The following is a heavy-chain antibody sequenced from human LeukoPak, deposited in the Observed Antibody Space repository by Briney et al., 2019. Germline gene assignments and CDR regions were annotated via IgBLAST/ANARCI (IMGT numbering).Heavy chain of an antibody. V-gene: IGHV4-39*01. D-gene: IGHD6-19*01. Sequence: SETLSLTCTVSGGSISSSSYYWGWIRQPPGTGLGWIGSIYYSGSTYYNPSLKSRVTISVDTSKNQFSLKLSSVTAADTAVYYCARHIFRVRAVAPINWFDPWGQGTLVTVSS. CDR2: IYYSGST. CDR1: GGSISSSSYY. J-gene: IGHJ5*02. CDR3: ARHIFRVRAVAPINWFDP.